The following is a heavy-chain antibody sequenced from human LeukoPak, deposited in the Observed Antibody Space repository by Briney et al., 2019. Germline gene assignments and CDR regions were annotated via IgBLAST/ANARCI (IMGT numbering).Heavy chain of an antibody. CDR2: ISFDGSIE. J-gene: IGHJ3*01. CDR3: EKHSDTAVAGSDDALDV. CDR1: GFTFSSYG. V-gene: IGHV3-30*18. Sequence: PGGSLRLSCAASGFTFSSYGMHGVRQSPGKGLEWGALISFDGSIEYYVDSVNGRFTISRDNYKNTLFLQMNNLRPEHTAVYYCEKHSDTAVAGSDDALDVRGQGTMVTVSS. D-gene: IGHD6-19*01.